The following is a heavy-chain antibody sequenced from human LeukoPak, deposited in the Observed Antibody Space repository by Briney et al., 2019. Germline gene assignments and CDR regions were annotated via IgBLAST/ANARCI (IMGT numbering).Heavy chain of an antibody. CDR2: INTNTGNP. CDR1: GYTFTSHA. V-gene: IGHV7-4-1*02. D-gene: IGHD6-19*01. CDR3: ARDRHYSSGWYRDYYGMDV. Sequence: GASVKVSYKASGYTFTSHAMNWVRQAPGQGLEWMGWINTNTGNPTYAQGFTGRFVFSLDTSVSTAYLQISSLKAEDTAVYYCARDRHYSSGWYRDYYGMDVWGQGTTVTVSS. J-gene: IGHJ6*02.